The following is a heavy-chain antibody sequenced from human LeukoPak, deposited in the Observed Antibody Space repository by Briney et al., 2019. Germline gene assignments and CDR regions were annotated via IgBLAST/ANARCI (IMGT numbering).Heavy chain of an antibody. CDR2: IYYSGST. D-gene: IGHD5-24*01. V-gene: IGHV4-59*01. J-gene: IGHJ4*02. Sequence: SETLSLTCTVSGGSISSYYRSWIRQPPGKGLEWIGYIYYSGSTNYNPSLKSRVTISVDTSKNQFSLKLSSVTAADTAVYYCARGLGMATIAGDYFDYWGQGTLVTVSS. CDR1: GGSISSYY. CDR3: ARGLGMATIAGDYFDY.